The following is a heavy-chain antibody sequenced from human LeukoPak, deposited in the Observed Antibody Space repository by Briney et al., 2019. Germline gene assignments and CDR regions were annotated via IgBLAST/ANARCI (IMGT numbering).Heavy chain of an antibody. J-gene: IGHJ4*02. V-gene: IGHV4-39*07. CDR1: GGSISSSSHY. Sequence: SETLSLTCTVSGGSISSSSHYWAWIRQPPGKGLEWIANIYYSGNTYYNPSLKSRVTISVDMSKNQFSLRVGSLTAADTAVYYCARGAYYYDSSGYLLGYYFDYWGQGTLVTVSS. CDR2: IYYSGNT. D-gene: IGHD3-22*01. CDR3: ARGAYYYDSSGYLLGYYFDY.